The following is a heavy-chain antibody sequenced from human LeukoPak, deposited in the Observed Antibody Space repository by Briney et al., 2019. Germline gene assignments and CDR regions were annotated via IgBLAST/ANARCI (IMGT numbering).Heavy chain of an antibody. D-gene: IGHD1-26*01. J-gene: IGHJ4*02. CDR2: FYSGGST. Sequence: GRSLRLSCAASGFTVSNNYLNWGRQAAGKGLERLSVFYSGGSTNYADSVKGRFTISRDNPKNTVYLQMSNLRGEDTAVYYCARDHPNGARLIEWGQGTLVTVSS. CDR3: ARDHPNGARLIE. CDR1: GFTVSNNY. V-gene: IGHV3-66*02.